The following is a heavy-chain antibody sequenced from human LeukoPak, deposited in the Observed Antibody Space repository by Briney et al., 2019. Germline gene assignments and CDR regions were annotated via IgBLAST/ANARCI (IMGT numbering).Heavy chain of an antibody. V-gene: IGHV3-23*01. D-gene: IGHD6-19*01. CDR1: RFTFSNYA. CDR3: AKDIYIRGWEIYYLDS. J-gene: IGHJ4*02. Sequence: GGSLRLSCAASRFTFSNYAMNWVRQAPGKGLEWVSDINGSGGETYYADSVKGRFTISRDNSENTLYLQMNSLRPEDTAVYYCAKDIYIRGWEIYYLDSWGQGALVTVSS. CDR2: INGSGGET.